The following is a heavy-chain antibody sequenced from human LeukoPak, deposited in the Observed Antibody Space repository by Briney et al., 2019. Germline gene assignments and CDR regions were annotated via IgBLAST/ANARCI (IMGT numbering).Heavy chain of an antibody. Sequence: GGSLRLSCEAPGFTLSTYWMSWVRQAPGKGLEWVANIKQDGREKYYVDSVKGRFTISRDNAKNTLYLQMNSLRGEDTAIYYCARDQDGALEYWGQGTLVTVSS. V-gene: IGHV3-7*01. CDR1: GFTLSTYW. J-gene: IGHJ4*02. D-gene: IGHD4-17*01. CDR2: IKQDGREK. CDR3: ARDQDGALEY.